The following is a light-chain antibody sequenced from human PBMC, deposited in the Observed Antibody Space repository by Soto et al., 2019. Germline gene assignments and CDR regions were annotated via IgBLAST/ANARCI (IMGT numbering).Light chain of an antibody. CDR3: QKYNSAPWT. CDR1: EGISDY. Sequence: IQMTHSPSSRSTSVGDTVTITCRASEGISDYLAWYQQKTGKVPKLLIYAASTWPSGVPYRFSGSGSGTDFTLTISSLQPEDVATYYCQKYNSAPWTFGQGTKVDIK. V-gene: IGKV1-27*01. CDR2: AAS. J-gene: IGKJ1*01.